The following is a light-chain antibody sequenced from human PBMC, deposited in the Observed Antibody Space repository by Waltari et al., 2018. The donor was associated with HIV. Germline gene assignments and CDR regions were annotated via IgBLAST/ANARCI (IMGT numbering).Light chain of an antibody. J-gene: IGKJ1*01. CDR3: QQYGSSPWT. CDR2: GAS. Sequence: ELVLTQSPGTLSLSPGATATLPCRARQSVSSSYLAWYQQKPGQAPRLLIYGASSRATGIPDRFSGSGSGTDFTLTISRLEPEDFAVYYCQQYGSSPWTFGQGTKVEIK. CDR1: QSVSSSY. V-gene: IGKV3-20*01.